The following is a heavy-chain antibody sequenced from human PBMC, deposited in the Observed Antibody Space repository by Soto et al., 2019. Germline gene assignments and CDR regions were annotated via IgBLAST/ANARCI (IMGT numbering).Heavy chain of an antibody. Sequence: TSEPLSLPCTVSGGSTRSYYWSWVRQPPVKVLEWIGYIYYSGSTNYNPSLKSRVTISVDTSKNQFSLKLSSVTAADTAVYYCARAPGYCSSTSCYTVAFDIWGQGTMVTVSS. CDR3: ARAPGYCSSTSCYTVAFDI. V-gene: IGHV4-59*13. CDR2: IYYSGST. J-gene: IGHJ3*02. CDR1: GGSTRSYY. D-gene: IGHD2-2*02.